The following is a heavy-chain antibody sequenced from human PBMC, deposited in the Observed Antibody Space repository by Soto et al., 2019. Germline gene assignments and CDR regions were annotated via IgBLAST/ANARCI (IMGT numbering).Heavy chain of an antibody. CDR3: ARGVRGYSAYVPGY. V-gene: IGHV1-3*01. CDR2: INAGNGNT. D-gene: IGHD5-12*01. J-gene: IGHJ4*02. CDR1: GYTFTSYA. Sequence: GASVKVSCKASGYTFTSYAMHWVRQAPGQRLEWMGWINAGNGNTKYSQKFQGRVTITRDTSTSTVYMELSSLRSEDTAVYYCARGVRGYSAYVPGYWGQGTLVTVSS.